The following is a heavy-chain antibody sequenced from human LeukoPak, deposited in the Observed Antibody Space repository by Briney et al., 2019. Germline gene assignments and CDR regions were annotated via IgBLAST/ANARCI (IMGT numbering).Heavy chain of an antibody. Sequence: SETLSLTCAVYGGSFSGYYWSWIRQPPGKGLEWIGEINHSGSTNYNPSLKSRVTISVDTSKNQFSLKLSSVTAADTAVYYCAGPRGYSYGRFDYRGQGTLVTVSS. CDR3: AGPRGYSYGRFDY. J-gene: IGHJ4*02. CDR2: INHSGST. V-gene: IGHV4-34*01. D-gene: IGHD5-18*01. CDR1: GGSFSGYY.